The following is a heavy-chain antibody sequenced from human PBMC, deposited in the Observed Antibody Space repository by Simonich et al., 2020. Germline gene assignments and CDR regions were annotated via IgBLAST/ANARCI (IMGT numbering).Heavy chain of an antibody. Sequence: EVQLVESGGGLVQPGGSLRLSCAASGFTFSSYEMNWVRQAQGRWLEGVQYISSSGSTRYYADSVKGRFTISRDNAKNSLYLQMNSLRAEDTAVYYCASDGAYDTVVTGAYLGQGTLVTVSS. V-gene: IGHV3-48*03. D-gene: IGHD3-9*01. J-gene: IGHJ4*02. CDR1: GFTFSSYE. CDR3: ASDGAYDTVVTGAY. CDR2: ISSSGSTR.